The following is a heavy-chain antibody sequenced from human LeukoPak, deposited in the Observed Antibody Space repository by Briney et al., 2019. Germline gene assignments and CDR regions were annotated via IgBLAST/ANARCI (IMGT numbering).Heavy chain of an antibody. CDR3: ARPRGIVAGDAFDI. CDR1: GGTFSSYA. Sequence: SVKVSCKASGGTFSSYAISWVRQAPGQGLEWMGRIIPIFGTANHAQKFQGRVTITTDESTSTAYMELSSLRSEDTAVCYCARPRGIVAGDAFDIWGQGTMVTVSS. J-gene: IGHJ3*02. V-gene: IGHV1-69*05. D-gene: IGHD6-25*01. CDR2: IIPIFGTA.